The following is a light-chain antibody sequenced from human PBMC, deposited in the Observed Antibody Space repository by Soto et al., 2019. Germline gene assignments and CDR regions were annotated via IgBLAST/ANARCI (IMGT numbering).Light chain of an antibody. J-gene: IGKJ3*01. CDR1: QSVDTY. V-gene: IGKV3-11*01. CDR2: DTS. CDR3: QQRRNWVS. Sequence: LTQSPAILSLSPGERATLSCTASQSVDTYIAWYQQRPGQPPRLLIHDTSHRASGVPARSRGSGSGTDFTLTITSLAPEDFAVYFCQQRRNWVSFGPGTRL.